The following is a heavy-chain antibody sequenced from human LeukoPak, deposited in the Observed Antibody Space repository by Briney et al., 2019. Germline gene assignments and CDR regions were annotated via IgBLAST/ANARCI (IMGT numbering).Heavy chain of an antibody. CDR3: AKDRYSYAFEYSDS. CDR2: ISNDGSKK. Sequence: GGSLRLSCAASGFTFSSYGMHWVRQAPGKGLDWVAVISNDGSKKYYADSVKGRFTISRDNSKNTLSLQVSSLGTEDTAVYYCAKDRYSYAFEYSDSWGQGTLVTVSS. V-gene: IGHV3-30*18. J-gene: IGHJ4*02. D-gene: IGHD5-18*01. CDR1: GFTFSSYG.